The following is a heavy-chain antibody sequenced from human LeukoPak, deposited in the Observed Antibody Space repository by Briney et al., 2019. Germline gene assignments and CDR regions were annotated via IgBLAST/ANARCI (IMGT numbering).Heavy chain of an antibody. J-gene: IGHJ4*02. CDR1: GYSFTSYW. CDR3: NLQSGSDNFDY. V-gene: IGHV5-51*01. CDR2: IYPGDSDT. D-gene: IGHD4-11*01. Sequence: HGESLKISCKGSGYSFTSYWIGWVRQMPGKGLEWMGIIYPGDSDTRYSPSFQGQVTITADKSISTAYLQWGSLKASDTAMYYCNLQSGSDNFDYWGQGTLVTVSS.